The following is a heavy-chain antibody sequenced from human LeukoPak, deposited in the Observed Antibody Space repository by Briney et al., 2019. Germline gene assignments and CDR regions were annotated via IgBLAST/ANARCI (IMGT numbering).Heavy chain of an antibody. CDR1: GFTFDDYA. Sequence: PGGSLRLSCAASGFTFDDYAMHWVRQAPGKGLEWVSGISWNSGSIGYADSVKGRFTISRDNSKNTLYLQMNSLRAEDTAVYYCATLGYSSSWYGYYMDVWGKGTTVTISS. J-gene: IGHJ6*03. V-gene: IGHV3-9*01. D-gene: IGHD6-13*01. CDR2: ISWNSGSI. CDR3: ATLGYSSSWYGYYMDV.